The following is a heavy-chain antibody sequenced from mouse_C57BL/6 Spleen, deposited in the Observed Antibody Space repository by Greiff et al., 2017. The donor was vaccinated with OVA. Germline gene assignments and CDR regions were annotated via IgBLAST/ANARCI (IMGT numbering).Heavy chain of an antibody. CDR2: INPSNGGT. CDR1: GYTFTSYW. CDR3: ARSRRPYDYDVWFAY. V-gene: IGHV1-53*01. J-gene: IGHJ3*01. Sequence: QVQLQQPGTELVKPGASVKLSCKASGYTFTSYWMHWVKQRPGQGLEWIGNINPSNGGTNYNEKFKSKATLTVDKSSSTAYMQLSSLTSEDSAVYDCARSRRPYDYDVWFAYWGQGTLVTVSA. D-gene: IGHD2-4*01.